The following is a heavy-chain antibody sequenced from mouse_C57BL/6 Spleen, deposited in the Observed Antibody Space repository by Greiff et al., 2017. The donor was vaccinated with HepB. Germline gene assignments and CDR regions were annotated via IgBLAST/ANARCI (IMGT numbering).Heavy chain of an antibody. Sequence: LKESGPGILQPSQTLSLTCSFSGFSLSTFGMGVGWIRQPSGKGLEWLAHIWWDDDKYYNPALKSRLTISKDTSKNQVFLKIANVDTADTATYYCARGRYDYDAYYFDYWGQGTTLTVSS. CDR2: IWWDDDK. CDR3: ARGRYDYDAYYFDY. V-gene: IGHV8-8*01. J-gene: IGHJ2*01. CDR1: GFSLSTFGMG. D-gene: IGHD2-4*01.